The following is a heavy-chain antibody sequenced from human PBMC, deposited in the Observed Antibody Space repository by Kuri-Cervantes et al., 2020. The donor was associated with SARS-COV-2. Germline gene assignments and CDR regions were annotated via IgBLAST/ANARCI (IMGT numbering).Heavy chain of an antibody. CDR2: ISHDGKNK. V-gene: IGHV3-30*18. Sequence: GGSLRLSCAASGFNFSRTDMHWVRQAPGKSLEWVAVISHDGKNKKCIASGKGRFTISRDNSQNTLYLHMKSLRSEDTAMYYCEKDRVGVQDFWGQGTLVTVSS. CDR3: EKDRVGVQDF. J-gene: IGHJ4*02. CDR1: GFNFSRTD. D-gene: IGHD2-21*01.